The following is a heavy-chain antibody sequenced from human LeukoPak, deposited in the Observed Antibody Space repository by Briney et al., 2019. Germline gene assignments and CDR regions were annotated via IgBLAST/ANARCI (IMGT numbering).Heavy chain of an antibody. CDR3: ATYAGSYSKYFQH. J-gene: IGHJ1*01. CDR1: EYSFTNYW. D-gene: IGHD3-10*01. Sequence: GESLKISCKGSEYSFTNYWIGWVRQMPGKGLEWMGIIYPGDSDTRYSPSFQGQVTISADKSISTAYLQWSSLKASDTAMYFCATYAGSYSKYFQHWGQGALVTVSS. V-gene: IGHV5-51*01. CDR2: IYPGDSDT.